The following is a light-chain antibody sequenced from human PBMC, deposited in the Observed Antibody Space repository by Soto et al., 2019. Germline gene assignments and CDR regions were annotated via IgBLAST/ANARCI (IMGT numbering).Light chain of an antibody. CDR2: EVS. Sequence: QSVLTQPASVSGSPGQSITIPCTGTSSDVGGYNYVSWYQQHPGKAPKLMIYEVSNRPSGVSNRFSGSKSGNTASLTISGLQAEDEADYYCSSYTSSSPLVFGPGTKVTVL. CDR1: SSDVGGYNY. J-gene: IGLJ1*01. CDR3: SSYTSSSPLV. V-gene: IGLV2-14*01.